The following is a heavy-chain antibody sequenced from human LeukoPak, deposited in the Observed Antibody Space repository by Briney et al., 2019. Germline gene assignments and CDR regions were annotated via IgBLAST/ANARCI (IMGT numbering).Heavy chain of an antibody. CDR2: IHYGGNT. CDR3: AGRNWDFYDREKWFDP. D-gene: IGHD3-10*02. Sequence: PSETLSLTCTVSGGSISSTYYYWGWIRQPPGKRLEWIGSIHYGGNTYYNPSLKGRVIISLDTARDQFSLKLSSVTAADTAVYHCAGRNWDFYDREKWFDPWGQGILVTVSS. J-gene: IGHJ5*02. CDR1: GGSISSTYYY. V-gene: IGHV4-39*01.